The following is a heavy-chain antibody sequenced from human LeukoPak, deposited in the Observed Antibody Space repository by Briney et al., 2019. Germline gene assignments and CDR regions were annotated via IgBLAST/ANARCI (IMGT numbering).Heavy chain of an antibody. J-gene: IGHJ3*02. Sequence: PSETLSLTCTVSGGSISSYYWSWIRQPPGKGLEWIGYIYYSGSTNYNPSLKSRVTISVDTSKNQFSLKLSSVTAADTAVYYCARDRRGSGWYPDAFDIWGQGTMVTVSS. D-gene: IGHD6-19*01. CDR2: IYYSGST. CDR1: GGSISSYY. CDR3: ARDRRGSGWYPDAFDI. V-gene: IGHV4-59*01.